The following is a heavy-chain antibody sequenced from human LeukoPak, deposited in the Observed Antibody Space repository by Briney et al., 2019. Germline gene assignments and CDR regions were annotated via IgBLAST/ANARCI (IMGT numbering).Heavy chain of an antibody. V-gene: IGHV1-18*01. J-gene: IGHJ6*03. Sequence: GASVKVSCKASGYTFTSYGISWVRQAPGQGLEWMGWISAYNGNTNYAQKIQGRVTMTTDTSTSTAYMELRSLRSDDTAVYYCATHSPEWRYSGYYNYYYMDVWGNGTTVTVSS. D-gene: IGHD5-12*01. CDR3: ATHSPEWRYSGYYNYYYMDV. CDR1: GYTFTSYG. CDR2: ISAYNGNT.